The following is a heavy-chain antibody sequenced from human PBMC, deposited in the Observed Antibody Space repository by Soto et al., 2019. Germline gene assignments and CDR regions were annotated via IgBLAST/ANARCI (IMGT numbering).Heavy chain of an antibody. Sequence: QVQLVQSGAEVKKPGSSVKVSCKASGGTFSSYAISWVRQAPGQGLEWMGGIIPIFGTANYAQKFQGRVTITAXXSXSXXYMELSSLRSEDTAVYYCARSFIAARRHYYYGMDVWGQGTTVTVSS. D-gene: IGHD6-6*01. V-gene: IGHV1-69*12. CDR3: ARSFIAARRHYYYGMDV. J-gene: IGHJ6*02. CDR2: IIPIFGTA. CDR1: GGTFSSYA.